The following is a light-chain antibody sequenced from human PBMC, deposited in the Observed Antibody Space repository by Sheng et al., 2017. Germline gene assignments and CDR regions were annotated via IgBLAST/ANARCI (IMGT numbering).Light chain of an antibody. CDR3: QQSYDTPYT. CDR1: QHISSY. J-gene: IGKJ2*01. V-gene: IGKV1-39*01. Sequence: DIQMTQSPSSLSASVGDRVTITCRASQHISSYLNWYQQKPGKAPKFLIYAAFTLRSGVPSRFSGSGSGTDFTLTISSLQPEDFATYYCQQSYDTPYTFGRGTKVEIK. CDR2: AAF.